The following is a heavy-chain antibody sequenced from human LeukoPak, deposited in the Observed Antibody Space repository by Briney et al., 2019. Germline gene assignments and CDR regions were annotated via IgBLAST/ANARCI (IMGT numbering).Heavy chain of an antibody. Sequence: SESLSLTCAVYGGSFSGYYWSWVRQPPGKGLEWIGEINHSGSTNYNPSLKSRVTISVDASKNQFSLKLSSVTAADTAVYYCALTSIGMVDAFDIWGQGTMVTVSS. CDR2: INHSGST. J-gene: IGHJ3*02. CDR1: GGSFSGYY. CDR3: ALTSIGMVDAFDI. V-gene: IGHV4-34*01. D-gene: IGHD1-26*01.